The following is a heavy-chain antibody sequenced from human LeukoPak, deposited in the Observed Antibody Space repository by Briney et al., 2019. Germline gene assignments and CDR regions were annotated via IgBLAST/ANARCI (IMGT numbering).Heavy chain of an antibody. J-gene: IGHJ4*02. D-gene: IGHD3-22*01. V-gene: IGHV3-23*01. CDR3: AKVSYYDSSGYLDY. CDR2: ISGSGGST. CDR1: GFTFSSYA. Sequence: GGSLRPSCAASGFTFSSYAMSWVRQAPGKGLEWVSAISGSGGSTYYADSVKGRFTISRDNSKNTLYLQMNSLRAEDTAVYYCAKVSYYDSSGYLDYWGQGTLVTVSS.